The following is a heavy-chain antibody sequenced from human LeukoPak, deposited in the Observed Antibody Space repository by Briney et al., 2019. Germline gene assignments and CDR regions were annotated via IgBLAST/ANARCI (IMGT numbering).Heavy chain of an antibody. J-gene: IGHJ4*02. CDR3: AIDSTYYYASGSSGPHYFDY. V-gene: IGHV3-48*01. Sequence: PGGSLRLSCGPSGFTFRSYSINCVRQAPGRGLEGVSYISSISSTIFYADSVKGRFTISRDNSRNTLYLQLNSLGPEDAAVYYCAIDSTYYYASGSSGPHYFDYWGQGALVSVSS. D-gene: IGHD3-10*01. CDR1: GFTFRSYS. CDR2: ISSISSTI.